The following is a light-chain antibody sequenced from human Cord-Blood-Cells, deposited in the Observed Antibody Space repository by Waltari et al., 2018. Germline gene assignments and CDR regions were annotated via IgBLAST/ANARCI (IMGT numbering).Light chain of an antibody. V-gene: IGLV3-1*01. CDR1: TLGDKY. J-gene: IGLJ1*01. CDR2: QDS. CDR3: QAWDSSTYV. Sequence: SYELTQPPSVSLSPGTTASIPCSGDTLGDKYTCWSQQKPGQSPVLVLYQDSKRPSGIPERFSGSNSGNTATLTISGTQAMDEADYYCQAWDSSTYVFGTGTKVTVL.